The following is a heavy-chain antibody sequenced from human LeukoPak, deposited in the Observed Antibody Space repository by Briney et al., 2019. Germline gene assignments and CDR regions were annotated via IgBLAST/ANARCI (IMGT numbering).Heavy chain of an antibody. CDR2: ISYDGSNK. V-gene: IGHV3-30*18. CDR3: AKDLLEALQAFDI. CDR1: GFTFSSYG. J-gene: IGHJ3*02. D-gene: IGHD5-24*01. Sequence: RAGGSLRLSCAASGFTFSSYGMHWVRQAPGKGLEWVAVISYDGSNKYYADSVKGRFTISRDNSKNTLYLQMNSLRAEDTAVYYCAKDLLEALQAFDIWGQGTMVTVSS.